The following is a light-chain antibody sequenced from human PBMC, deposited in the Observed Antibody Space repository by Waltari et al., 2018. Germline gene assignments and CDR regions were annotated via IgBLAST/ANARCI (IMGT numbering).Light chain of an antibody. J-gene: IGKJ4*01. CDR1: ETIRIY. Sequence: IQMTQSPASLSASVGDRVTITCRASETIRIYLNWYQQKPRKAPKLLINTASRLQSGVPSRFSGSGSGTDFTLTISTLQHEDFATYYCQQSYSIPLTFGGGTKVEIK. V-gene: IGKV1-39*01. CDR3: QQSYSIPLT. CDR2: TAS.